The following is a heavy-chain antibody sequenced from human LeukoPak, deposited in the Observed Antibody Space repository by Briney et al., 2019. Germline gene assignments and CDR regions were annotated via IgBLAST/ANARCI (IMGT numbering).Heavy chain of an antibody. CDR3: ARVREYDSSGYPIYVDY. J-gene: IGHJ4*02. CDR2: INPNSGGT. CDR1: GYTFTGYY. Sequence: ASVKVSCKASGYTFTGYYMHWVRQAPGQGLEWMGWINPNSGGTNYAQKFQGRVTVTRDTSISTAYMELSRLRSDDTAVYYCARVREYDSSGYPIYVDYWGQGTLVTVSS. D-gene: IGHD3-22*01. V-gene: IGHV1-2*02.